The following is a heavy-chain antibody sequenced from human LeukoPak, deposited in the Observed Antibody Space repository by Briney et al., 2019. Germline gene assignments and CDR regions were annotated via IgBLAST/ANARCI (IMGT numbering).Heavy chain of an antibody. V-gene: IGHV1-24*01. CDR3: ATAKLLSYYYGMDV. CDR1: GYTLTELS. D-gene: IGHD2-2*01. Sequence: GASVKVSCKVSGYTLTELSMHWVRQAPGKGLEWMGGFDPEDGETIYAQKFQSRVTMTEDTSTDTAYMELSSLRSEDTAVYYCATAKLLSYYYGMDVWGQGTTVTVSS. J-gene: IGHJ6*02. CDR2: FDPEDGET.